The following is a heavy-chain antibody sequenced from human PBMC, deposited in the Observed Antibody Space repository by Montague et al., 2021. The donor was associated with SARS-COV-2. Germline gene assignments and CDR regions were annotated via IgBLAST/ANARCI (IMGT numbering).Heavy chain of an antibody. CDR1: RFPFDEHA. V-gene: IGHV3-9*01. J-gene: IGHJ4*02. CDR2: ISWNSGSL. CDR3: AKGPRHDVASGLDH. Sequence: SLRLSCAASRFPFDEHAVFWVRQAPGKGLEWVSGISWNSGSLGYADSLKGRFTVSRDNAKNSLYLQMNSLRPDDTALYYCAKGPRHDVASGLDHWGQGTLVTVSS. D-gene: IGHD6-13*01.